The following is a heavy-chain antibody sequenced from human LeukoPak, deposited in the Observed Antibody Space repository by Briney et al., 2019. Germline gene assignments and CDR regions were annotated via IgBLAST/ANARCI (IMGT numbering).Heavy chain of an antibody. CDR3: ARASSPFDP. Sequence: ASETLSLTCAVSGGSISSGGYSWSWIRQPPGKGLEWIGYIYHSGSTYYNPSLKSRVTISVDRSKNQFSLRLSSVTAADTAVYYCARASSPFDPWGQGTLVTVSS. CDR2: IYHSGST. V-gene: IGHV4-30-2*01. D-gene: IGHD2-15*01. J-gene: IGHJ5*02. CDR1: GGSISSGGYS.